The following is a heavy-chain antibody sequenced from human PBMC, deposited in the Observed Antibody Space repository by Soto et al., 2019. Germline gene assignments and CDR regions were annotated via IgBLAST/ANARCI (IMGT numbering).Heavy chain of an antibody. CDR3: ARSGYSSSDFDH. CDR2: ITSSADTT. Sequence: GGSLSLSCAASGFTFSTYAMSWVRQAPGKGLEWVSAITSSADTTYYADSVKGRFTISRDNSKNTLYLQMNSLRAADTAVYYCARSGYSSSDFDHWGQGTLVTVSS. V-gene: IGHV3-23*01. J-gene: IGHJ4*01. CDR1: GFTFSTYA. D-gene: IGHD6-13*01.